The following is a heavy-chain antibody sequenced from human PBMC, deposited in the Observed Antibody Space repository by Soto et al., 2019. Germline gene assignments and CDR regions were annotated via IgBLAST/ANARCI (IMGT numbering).Heavy chain of an antibody. J-gene: IGHJ4*02. CDR3: TRDRAAAYPDY. D-gene: IGHD6-13*01. Sequence: SETLSLTCTVSGGSISSGGYYWSWIRQHPGKGLEWIGYIYYSGSTYYNPSLKSQVTISVDTSKNQFSLKLSSVTAADTAVYYCTRDRAAAYPDYWGQGTMVTVYS. V-gene: IGHV4-31*01. CDR2: IYYSGST. CDR1: GGSISSGGYY.